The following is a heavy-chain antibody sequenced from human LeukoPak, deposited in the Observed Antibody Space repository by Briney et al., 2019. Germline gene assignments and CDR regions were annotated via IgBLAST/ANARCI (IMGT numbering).Heavy chain of an antibody. CDR1: GFTFSSYW. CDR2: INSDGRST. D-gene: IGHD3-22*01. CDR3: ARHSSGYYHYDH. V-gene: IGHV3-74*01. Sequence: GGSLRLSCAASGFTFSSYWMHWVRQAPGKGLVWVSRINSDGRSTSYADSVKGRFTISRDNSKNTLHLQMNSLRAEDTAVYYCARHSSGYYHYDHWGPGTPVIVAS. J-gene: IGHJ5*02.